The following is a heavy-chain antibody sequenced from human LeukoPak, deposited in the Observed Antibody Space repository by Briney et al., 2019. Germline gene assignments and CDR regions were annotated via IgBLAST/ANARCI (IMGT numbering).Heavy chain of an antibody. CDR2: ISGSDGST. D-gene: IGHD2/OR15-2a*01. Sequence: GGSLRLSCAASGFTFSSFGMTWVRQAPGMGLEWVSGISGSDGSTYYADSVKGRFTISRDNSKNTLYLQMNSLRVEDTALYYCAKNIGGLDYWGQGTLVTVSS. CDR1: GFTFSSFG. V-gene: IGHV3-23*01. CDR3: AKNIGGLDY. J-gene: IGHJ4*02.